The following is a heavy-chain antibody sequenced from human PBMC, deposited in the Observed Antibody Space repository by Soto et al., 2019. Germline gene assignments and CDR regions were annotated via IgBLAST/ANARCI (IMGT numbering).Heavy chain of an antibody. CDR2: IGADNGDT. Sequence: HVQLVQSGAEVKKPGASVKVSCKASGYTFSTYGFSWVRQAPGQGLEWMGWIGADNGDTNYAQNFQGRVTMTTDTSTTTSYMELRSLTSDDTAVYFCARDWKGAEGFDPWGQGSLVPVSS. CDR1: GYTFSTYG. D-gene: IGHD1-1*01. J-gene: IGHJ5*02. V-gene: IGHV1-18*01. CDR3: ARDWKGAEGFDP.